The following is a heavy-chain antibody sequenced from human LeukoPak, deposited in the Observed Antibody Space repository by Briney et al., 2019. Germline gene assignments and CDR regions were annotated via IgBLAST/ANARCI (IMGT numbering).Heavy chain of an antibody. Sequence: PGGSLRLSCAASGFTFSSYAMHWVRQAPGKGLEWVAVISYDGSNKYYADSVKGRFTISRDNSKNTLYLQMNSLRAEDTAVYYCARDAEPSSSWYSGWFDPWGQGTLVTVSS. CDR1: GFTFSSYA. CDR3: ARDAEPSSSWYSGWFDP. J-gene: IGHJ5*02. D-gene: IGHD6-13*01. CDR2: ISYDGSNK. V-gene: IGHV3-30-3*01.